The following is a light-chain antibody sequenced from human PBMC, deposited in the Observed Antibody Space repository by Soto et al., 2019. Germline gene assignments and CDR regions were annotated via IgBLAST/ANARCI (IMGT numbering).Light chain of an antibody. CDR1: SSNIGSNY. CDR2: RTN. V-gene: IGLV1-47*01. Sequence: QSVLTQPPSASGTPGQRVTISCSGSSSNIGSNYVYWYQQLPGTAPKLLIFRTNQRPSGVPDRFSGSKSGTSASLAISGLRSEDEADYHCAAWDDSLSGWVFGGGTQLTVL. J-gene: IGLJ3*02. CDR3: AAWDDSLSGWV.